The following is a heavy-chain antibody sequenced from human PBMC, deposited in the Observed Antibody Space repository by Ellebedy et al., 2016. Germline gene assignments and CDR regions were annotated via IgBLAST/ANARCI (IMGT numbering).Heavy chain of an antibody. D-gene: IGHD2-21*02. Sequence: SETLSLTCTVSGGSISSSSYYWGWIRQPPGKGLEWIGSIYYSGSTYYNPSLKNRVTISVETSTNQFSLKLSSVTAADTAVYYCARQAYCGGDCSEFDPWGQGTLVTVSS. CDR2: IYYSGST. V-gene: IGHV4-39*01. J-gene: IGHJ5*02. CDR3: ARQAYCGGDCSEFDP. CDR1: GGSISSSSYY.